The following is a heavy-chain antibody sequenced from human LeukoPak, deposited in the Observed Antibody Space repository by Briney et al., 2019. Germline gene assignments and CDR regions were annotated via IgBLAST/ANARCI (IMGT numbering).Heavy chain of an antibody. D-gene: IGHD3-10*01. J-gene: IGHJ5*02. V-gene: IGHV5-51*01. Sequence: GESLKISCKGSGYSFSSYWIAWVRQMPGKGLEWMGIVFPGDSDIRYSPSLQGQVTISADKSISTAYLQWSSLKASDTAMYYCARRMVRGPNWFDPWGQGTLVTVSS. CDR2: VFPGDSDI. CDR1: GYSFSSYW. CDR3: ARRMVRGPNWFDP.